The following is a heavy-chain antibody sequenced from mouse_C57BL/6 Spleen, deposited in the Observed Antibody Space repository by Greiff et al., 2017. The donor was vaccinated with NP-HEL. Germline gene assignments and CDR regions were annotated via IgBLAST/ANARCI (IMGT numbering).Heavy chain of an antibody. CDR2: ISSGGSYT. CDR1: GFTFSSYG. CDR3: ARHAVIYDGYLYYFDY. Sequence: EVKLVESGGDLVKPGGSLKLSCAASGFTFSSYGMSWVRQTPDKRLEWVATISSGGSYTYYPDSVKGRFTISRDNAKNTLYLQMSSLKSEDTAMYYCARHAVIYDGYLYYFDYWGQGTTLTVSS. J-gene: IGHJ2*01. V-gene: IGHV5-6*01. D-gene: IGHD2-3*01.